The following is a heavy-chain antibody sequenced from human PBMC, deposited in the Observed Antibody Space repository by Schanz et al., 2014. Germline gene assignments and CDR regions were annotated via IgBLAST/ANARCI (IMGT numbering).Heavy chain of an antibody. CDR3: ARKTDSSGTGDY. CDR1: GFTFNGYS. V-gene: IGHV3-66*01. CDR2: IYSGGDT. Sequence: EELLVESGGGWVQPGGSVRLSCAGSGFTFNGYSMHWVRQAPGKGLEWVSLIYSGGDTNYAGSVKGRFTISRDGSKNTLYLQMNSLRAEDTAVYYCARKTDSSGTGDYWGQGTLVTVSS. J-gene: IGHJ4*02. D-gene: IGHD6-19*01.